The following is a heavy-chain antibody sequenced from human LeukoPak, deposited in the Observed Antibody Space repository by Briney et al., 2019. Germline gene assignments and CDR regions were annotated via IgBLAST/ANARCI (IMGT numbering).Heavy chain of an antibody. CDR3: ARDAGGIWTPFDY. J-gene: IGHJ4*02. V-gene: IGHV3-53*01. CDR2: IYSGGST. CDR1: GFTVSSNY. Sequence: GGSLRLSCAASGFTVSSNYMSWVRQAPGKGLEWVSVIYSGGSTYYADSVKGRFTISRDNSKNTLYLQMNSLRAEGTAVYYCARDAGGIWTPFDYWGQGTLVTVSS. D-gene: IGHD6-13*01.